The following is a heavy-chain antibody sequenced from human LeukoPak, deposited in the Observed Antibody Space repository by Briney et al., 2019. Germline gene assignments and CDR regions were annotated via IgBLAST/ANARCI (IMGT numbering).Heavy chain of an antibody. CDR1: GFTFSSYA. J-gene: IGHJ4*02. CDR2: ISYDGSNK. V-gene: IGHV3-30-3*02. CDR3: AKLTYYDILTGSSAFDY. D-gene: IGHD3-9*01. Sequence: GGSLRLSCAASGFTFSSYAMHWVRQAPGKGLEWVAVISYDGSNKYYADSVKGRFTISRDNSKNTLYLQMNSLRAEDTAVYYCAKLTYYDILTGSSAFDYWGQGTLVTVSS.